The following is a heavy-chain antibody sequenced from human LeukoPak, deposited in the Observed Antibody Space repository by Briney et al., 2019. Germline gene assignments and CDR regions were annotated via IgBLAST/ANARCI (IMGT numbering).Heavy chain of an antibody. CDR3: VRGSLASGVVVYYYYYLDV. V-gene: IGHV3-48*01. J-gene: IGHJ6*03. CDR2: ISGSGETT. D-gene: IGHD3-3*01. CDR1: GFTLRSSA. Sequence: GGSLRLSCAASGFTLRSSAMTWVRQAPGKGLEWVSDISGSGETTFYADSVKGRFTISRDNAKNSLYLQMNSLRAEDTAVYYCVRGSLASGVVVYYYYYLDVWGKGTTVTVSS.